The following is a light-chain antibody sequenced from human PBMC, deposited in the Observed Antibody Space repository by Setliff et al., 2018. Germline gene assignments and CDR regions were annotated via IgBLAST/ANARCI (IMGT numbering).Light chain of an antibody. V-gene: IGLV2-14*03. J-gene: IGLJ2*01. Sequence: QSALTQPASVSGSPGQSITISCTGTSSDVGAYNYVSWYQRHPGEAPKLLLYDVSKRPSGISNRFSGSKSGSTASLTISGLQAEDEADYFCSSYTNARTVIFGGGTKVTV. CDR1: SSDVGAYNY. CDR2: DVS. CDR3: SSYTNARTVI.